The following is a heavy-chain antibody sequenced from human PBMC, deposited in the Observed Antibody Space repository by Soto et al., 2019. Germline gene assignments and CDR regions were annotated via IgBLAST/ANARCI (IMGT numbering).Heavy chain of an antibody. J-gene: IGHJ3*02. CDR3: ARGLKQWLDYASDI. CDR2: ISAYNGNT. Sequence: ASVKVSCKASGYTFTSYGISWVRQAPGQGLEWMGWISAYNGNTNYAQKLQGRATMTTDTSTSTAYMELRSLRSDDTAVYYCARGLKQWLDYASDIWGQGTMVTVSS. V-gene: IGHV1-18*01. CDR1: GYTFTSYG. D-gene: IGHD6-19*01.